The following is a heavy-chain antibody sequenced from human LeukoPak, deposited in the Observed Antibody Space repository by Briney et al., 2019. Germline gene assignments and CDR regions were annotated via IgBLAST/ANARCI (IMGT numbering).Heavy chain of an antibody. V-gene: IGHV3-30*02. CDR3: ARDSGYSYGYCCWFDP. J-gene: IGHJ5*02. CDR1: GFTFSSYG. D-gene: IGHD5-18*01. CDR2: IRYDGSNK. Sequence: PGGSLRLSCAASGFTFSSYGMHWVRQAPGKGLEWVAFIRYDGSNKYYADSVKGRFTISRDNSKNTLYLQMNSLRAEDTAVYYCARDSGYSYGYCCWFDPWGQGTLVTVSS.